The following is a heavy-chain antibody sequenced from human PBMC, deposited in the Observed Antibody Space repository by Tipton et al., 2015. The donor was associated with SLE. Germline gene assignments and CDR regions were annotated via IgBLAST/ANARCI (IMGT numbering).Heavy chain of an antibody. CDR3: ARSALRRVDLGRMDV. J-gene: IGHJ6*02. CDR1: GGSINNDGYS. CDR2: IFHSGNS. D-gene: IGHD5-12*01. V-gene: IGHV4-30-2*01. Sequence: TLSLTCTVSGGSINNDGYSWSWIRQPPARGLEWIGYIFHSGNSYYNPSLKSRVTISLDTSKNQFSLNLTSVTAADTAIYYCARSALRRVDLGRMDVWGQGTTVTVSS.